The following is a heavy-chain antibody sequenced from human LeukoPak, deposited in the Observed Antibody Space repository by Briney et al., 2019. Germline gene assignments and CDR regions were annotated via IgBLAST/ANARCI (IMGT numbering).Heavy chain of an antibody. D-gene: IGHD3-3*01. CDR3: ARGGGAFYDFWSGFY. V-gene: IGHV3-53*05. CDR1: GLTVSSNY. CDR2: IYSGGST. J-gene: IGHJ4*02. Sequence: GGSLRLSCAASGLTVSSNYMSWVRQAPGKGLEWVSVIYSGGSTYYADSVKGRFTISRDNSKNTLYLQMSSLRAEDTAVYYCARGGGAFYDFWSGFYWGQGTLVTVSS.